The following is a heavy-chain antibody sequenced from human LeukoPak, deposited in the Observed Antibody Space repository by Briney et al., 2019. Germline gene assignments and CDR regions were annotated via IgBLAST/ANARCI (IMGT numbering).Heavy chain of an antibody. Sequence: SETLSLTCTVSGGSISSGGYYWSWIRQHPGKGLEWIGYIYYSGSTYYNPSLKSRVTISVDTSKNQFSLKLSSVTAADTAVYYCARKQYYYDSSGYSNWFDPWGQGTLVTVSS. CDR1: GGSISSGGYY. CDR3: ARKQYYYDSSGYSNWFDP. J-gene: IGHJ5*02. V-gene: IGHV4-31*03. D-gene: IGHD3-22*01. CDR2: IYYSGST.